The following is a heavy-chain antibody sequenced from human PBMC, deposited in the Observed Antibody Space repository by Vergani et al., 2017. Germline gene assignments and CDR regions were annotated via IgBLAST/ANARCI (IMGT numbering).Heavy chain of an antibody. J-gene: IGHJ4*02. CDR2: ISSSSSYI. CDR3: TRDVKWELTTDY. Sequence: EVQLVESGGGLVKPGGSLRLSCAASGFTFSSYSMNWVRQAPGKGLEWVSSISSSSSYIYYADSVKGRFTISRDNAKNSLYLQMNSLRAEDTAVYYCTRDVKWELTTDYWGQGTLVTVSS. D-gene: IGHD1-26*01. CDR1: GFTFSSYS. V-gene: IGHV3-21*01.